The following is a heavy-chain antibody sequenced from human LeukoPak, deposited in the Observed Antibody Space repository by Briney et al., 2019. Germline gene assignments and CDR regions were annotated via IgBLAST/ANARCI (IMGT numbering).Heavy chain of an antibody. CDR1: GLRFSDYY. V-gene: IGHV3-11*04. CDR2: ISSGGDIM. CDR3: ARDFLHLGG. J-gene: IGHJ3*01. Sequence: GGSLRLSCAASGLRFSDYYVSWIRQAPGKGLQWVSYISSGGDIMHYADSVKGRFTISRDNAKNTLYLQMSSLRAEDTAVYYCARDFLHLGGWGQGTVVTVSS. D-gene: IGHD3-16*01.